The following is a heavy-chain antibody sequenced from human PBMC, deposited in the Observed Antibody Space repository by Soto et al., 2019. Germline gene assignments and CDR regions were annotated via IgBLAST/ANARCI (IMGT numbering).Heavy chain of an antibody. CDR3: AKGGYYYYYGMDV. CDR1: GFTFSSYA. Sequence: VGSLRLSCAASGFTFSSYAMSWVRQAPGKGLEWVSAISGSGGSTYYADSVKGRFTISRDNSKNTLYLQMNSLRAEDTAVYYCAKGGYYYYYGMDVWGQGTTVTVSS. V-gene: IGHV3-23*01. CDR2: ISGSGGST. J-gene: IGHJ6*02.